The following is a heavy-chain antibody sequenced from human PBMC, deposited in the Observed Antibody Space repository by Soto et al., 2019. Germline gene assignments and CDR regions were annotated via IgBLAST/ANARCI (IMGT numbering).Heavy chain of an antibody. J-gene: IGHJ1*01. Sequence: GGSLRLSCAASGFTFSSYAMSWVRQAPGKGLEWVSGISGSGDSTYYADSVKGRFTISRDNSKNTLYLQMNSLRAEDTAVYYCAKGIPGIAVAGTGYFQHWGQGTLVTVSS. D-gene: IGHD6-19*01. CDR2: ISGSGDST. CDR1: GFTFSSYA. V-gene: IGHV3-23*01. CDR3: AKGIPGIAVAGTGYFQH.